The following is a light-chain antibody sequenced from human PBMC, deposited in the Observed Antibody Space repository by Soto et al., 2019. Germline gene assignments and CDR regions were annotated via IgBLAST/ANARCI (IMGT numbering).Light chain of an antibody. J-gene: IGLJ1*01. V-gene: IGLV2-8*01. Sequence: QSALTQPPSASGSPRQSVTISCTGTSSDVGGYNSVSWYQQHPGKAPKLMIYEVSKRPSGVPDRFSGSKSGNTASLTVSGLQAEDEADYYCSSYAGSNNYVFGTGTKLTVL. CDR3: SSYAGSNNYV. CDR2: EVS. CDR1: SSDVGGYNS.